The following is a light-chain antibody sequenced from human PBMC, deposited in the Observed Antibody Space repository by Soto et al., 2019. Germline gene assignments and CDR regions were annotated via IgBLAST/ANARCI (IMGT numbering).Light chain of an antibody. V-gene: IGKV3-20*01. CDR1: QSVSNNY. CDR2: GAS. CDR3: QQYGSSGT. J-gene: IGKJ1*01. Sequence: EIVLTQSPGTLSLSPGERATLSCRASQSVSNNYLAWYQQKPRPAPRLLIYGASNRATGIPDRFSGSGSGTDFTLTISRLEPEDFAVYYCQQYGSSGTFGQGTKVDI.